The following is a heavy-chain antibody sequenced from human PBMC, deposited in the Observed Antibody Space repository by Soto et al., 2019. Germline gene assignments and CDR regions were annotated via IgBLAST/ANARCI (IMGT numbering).Heavy chain of an antibody. D-gene: IGHD3-10*01. CDR2: ISGSGGST. CDR1: GFTFSSYA. J-gene: IGHJ4*02. CDR3: AKAVYYYGSGSYEYYFDY. Sequence: EVQLLESGGGLVQPGGSLRLSCAASGFTFSSYAMSWVRQAPGKGLEWVSAISGSGGSTYYADSVKGRFTISRDNSKNPLYLQINRLSAEDTAVYYCAKAVYYYGSGSYEYYFDYWGQGPLVTVSS. V-gene: IGHV3-23*01.